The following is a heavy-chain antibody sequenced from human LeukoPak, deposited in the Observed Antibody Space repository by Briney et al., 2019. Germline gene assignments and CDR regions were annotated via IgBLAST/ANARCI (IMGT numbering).Heavy chain of an antibody. V-gene: IGHV1-18*01. Sequence: ASVKVSCKSSGYTFSYFGLNWVRQAPGQGLEWMGWISGYNGNTNYAQKWEGRLSLTTDTAASTVHMELRNLTFDDTAVYFCARGLDAAAGLANFDYWGQGTQITVSS. D-gene: IGHD6-19*01. CDR3: ARGLDAAAGLANFDY. CDR1: GYTFSYFG. CDR2: ISGYNGNT. J-gene: IGHJ4*02.